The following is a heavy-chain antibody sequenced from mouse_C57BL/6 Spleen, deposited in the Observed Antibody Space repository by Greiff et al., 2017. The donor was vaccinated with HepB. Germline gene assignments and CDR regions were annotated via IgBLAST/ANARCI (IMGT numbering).Heavy chain of an antibody. V-gene: IGHV7-3*01. CDR1: GVTFNEEQ. Sequence: EVQEGEGGGGVGKDGGYLSRWGAACGVTFNEEQRRGVGQPPGKALEWLGFIRNKANGYTTEYSASVKGRFTISRDNSQSILYLQMNALRAEDSATYYCARYITGDYFDYWGQGTTLTVSS. J-gene: IGHJ2*01. CDR2: IRNKANGYTT. CDR3: ARYITGDYFDY.